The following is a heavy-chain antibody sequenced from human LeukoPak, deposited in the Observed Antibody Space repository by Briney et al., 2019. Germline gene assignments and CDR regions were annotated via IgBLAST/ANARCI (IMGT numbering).Heavy chain of an antibody. CDR2: ISYDGSNK. V-gene: IGHV3-30*04. D-gene: IGHD6-13*01. J-gene: IGHJ6*02. CDR3: ARDSRAIYYYYGMDV. CDR1: GFTFSSYA. Sequence: GGSLRLSCAASGFTFSSYAMHWVRQAPGKGLEWVAVISYDGSNKYYADSVEGRFTISRDNSKNTLYLQMNSLRAEDTAVYYCARDSRAIYYYYGMDVWGQGTTVTVSS.